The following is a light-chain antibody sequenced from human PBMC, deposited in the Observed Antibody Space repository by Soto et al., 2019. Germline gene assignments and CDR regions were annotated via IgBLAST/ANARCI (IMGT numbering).Light chain of an antibody. V-gene: IGLV2-23*02. CDR1: SSDVGSYNL. CDR2: EVS. CDR3: CSYAGSSTTYV. Sequence: QSALTQPASVSGSPGQSITISCTGTSSDVGSYNLVSWYQQHPGKAPKLMIYEVSKRPSGVSNRFSGSKSGNTASLTISGLQAEDEADYYWCSYAGSSTTYVFRTGSKVTIL. J-gene: IGLJ1*01.